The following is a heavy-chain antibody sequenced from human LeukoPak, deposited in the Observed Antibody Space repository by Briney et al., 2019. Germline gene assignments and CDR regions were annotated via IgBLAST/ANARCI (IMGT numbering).Heavy chain of an antibody. Sequence: ASVKVSCKASGYTFTSYDINWVRQATRQGLEWMGWMNPNSGNTGYAQKFQGRVTMTRNTSISTAYMELSSLRSEDTAVYYCWWVKGGYGDPNQIDDYWGRGTLVTVSS. CDR2: MNPNSGNT. CDR3: WWVKGGYGDPNQIDDY. J-gene: IGHJ4*02. V-gene: IGHV1-8*01. D-gene: IGHD4-17*01. CDR1: GYTFTSYD.